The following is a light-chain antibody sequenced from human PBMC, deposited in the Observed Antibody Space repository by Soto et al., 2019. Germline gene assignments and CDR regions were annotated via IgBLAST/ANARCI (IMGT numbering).Light chain of an antibody. V-gene: IGKV1-39*01. CDR2: AAS. CDR1: QSISNY. CDR3: QQSYSTPRK. J-gene: IGKJ1*01. Sequence: DIQMTHSPSSLSASVGDRVTITFRASQSISNYLNWYQQKPGKAPNLLIYAASSLQSGVPSRFSGRGSGTAFTLTISSLQPEDFATYFCQQSYSTPRKFGQGTKVDIK.